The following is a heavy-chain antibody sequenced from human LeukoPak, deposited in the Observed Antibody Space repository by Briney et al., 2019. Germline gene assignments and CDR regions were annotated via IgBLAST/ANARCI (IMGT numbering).Heavy chain of an antibody. J-gene: IGHJ5*02. CDR3: AGGQNWFDP. V-gene: IGHV1-69*13. Sequence: GASVKVSCKASGGSFSSYAISWVRQAPGQGLEWMGGIIPIFGTANYAQKFQGRVTITPDEYTSTAYMELSSLRSEDTAVYYCAGGQNWFDPWGQGTLVTVSS. CDR1: GGSFSSYA. CDR2: IIPIFGTA.